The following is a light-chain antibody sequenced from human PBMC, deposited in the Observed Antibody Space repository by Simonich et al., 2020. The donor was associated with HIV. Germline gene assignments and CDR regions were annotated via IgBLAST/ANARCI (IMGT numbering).Light chain of an antibody. CDR1: QSVLSSSNNKNY. CDR3: QQYNTWPPAYT. J-gene: IGKJ2*01. Sequence: DIVMTQSPDSLAVSLGERATINCKSSQSVLSSSNNKNYLAWYQQKPGQPPNLLIYWASTRESGVPDRFSGSGSGTDFTLTISSLQSEEFAVYYCQQYNTWPPAYTFGQGTKLEIK. V-gene: IGKV4-1*01. CDR2: WAS.